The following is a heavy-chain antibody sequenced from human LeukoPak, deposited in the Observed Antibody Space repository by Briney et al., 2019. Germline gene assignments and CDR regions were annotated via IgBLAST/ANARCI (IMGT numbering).Heavy chain of an antibody. V-gene: IGHV3-7*01. CDR3: ATLYYDSSDDY. CDR1: GFTFSSYW. Sequence: GGSLRFSCAASGFTFSSYWMSWVRQAPGKGLEWVANIKQDGSEKYYVDSVKGRFTISRDNAKNSLYLQMNSLRAEDTAVYYCATLYYDSSDDYWGQGTLVTVSS. CDR2: IKQDGSEK. D-gene: IGHD3-22*01. J-gene: IGHJ4*02.